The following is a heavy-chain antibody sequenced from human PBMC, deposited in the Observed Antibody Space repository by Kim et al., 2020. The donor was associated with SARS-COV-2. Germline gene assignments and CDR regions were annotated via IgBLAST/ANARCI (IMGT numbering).Heavy chain of an antibody. Sequence: GGSLRLSCAASGFTFSSYGMHWVRQAPGKGLEWVAVIWYDGSNKYYADSVKGRFTISRDNSKNTLYLQMNSLRAEDTAVYYCARAGYCSSTSCYRVYYYYYGMDVWGQGTTVTVSS. CDR2: IWYDGSNK. D-gene: IGHD2-2*02. J-gene: IGHJ6*02. CDR1: GFTFSSYG. V-gene: IGHV3-33*01. CDR3: ARAGYCSSTSCYRVYYYYYGMDV.